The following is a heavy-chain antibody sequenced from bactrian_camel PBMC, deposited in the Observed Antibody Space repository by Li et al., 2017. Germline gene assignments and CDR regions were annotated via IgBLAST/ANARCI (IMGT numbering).Heavy chain of an antibody. CDR2: ILTDGTT. CDR1: GDIDSSCQ. D-gene: IGHD3*01. CDR3: AAAKGLPDLLRGGYLSARSYNY. Sequence: QVQLVESGGDSVQVGGSLKLSCAASGDIDSSCQMGWYRQTPGKGPLDRELVAAILTDGTTTYSDSVKGRSTISRDGAKNTLYLQMNSLKPEDTAIYYCAAAKGLPDLLRGGYLSARSYNYWGRGTQVTVS. J-gene: IGHJ4*01. V-gene: IGHV3S53*01.